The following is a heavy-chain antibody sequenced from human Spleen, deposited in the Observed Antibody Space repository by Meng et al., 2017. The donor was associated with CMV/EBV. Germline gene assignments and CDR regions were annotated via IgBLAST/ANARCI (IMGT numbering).Heavy chain of an antibody. Sequence: GESLKISCAASGFTFSDYYMGWIRQAPGKGLEWVSYISTSGSAKYYADSVKGRFTISRDNSKNTLYLQMNSLRAEDTAVYYCARDPNYLPAAIPYYYYGMDVWGQGTTVTVSS. CDR3: ARDPNYLPAAIPYYYYGMDV. CDR2: ISTSGSAK. V-gene: IGHV3-11*04. D-gene: IGHD2-2*02. CDR1: GFTFSDYY. J-gene: IGHJ6*02.